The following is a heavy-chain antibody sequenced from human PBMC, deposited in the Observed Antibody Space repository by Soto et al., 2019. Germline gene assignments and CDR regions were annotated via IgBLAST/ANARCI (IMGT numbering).Heavy chain of an antibody. V-gene: IGHV3-33*01. CDR3: ARVGPSDYNSSSGMDA. CDR1: GFTFSSYG. Sequence: QVQLVESGGGVVQPGRSLRLSCAASGFTFSSYGMHWVRQAPGKGLEWVAVIWYDGSNKYYADSVKGRFTISRDNSKNTLYLKWTSLKAKNRVGNSWARVGPSDYNSSSGMDAWGKGPRSPSPQ. J-gene: IGHJ6*01. D-gene: IGHD1-26*01. CDR2: IWYDGSNK.